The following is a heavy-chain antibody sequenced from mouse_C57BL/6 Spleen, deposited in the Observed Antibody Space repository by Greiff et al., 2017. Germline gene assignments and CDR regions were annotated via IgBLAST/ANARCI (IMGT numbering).Heavy chain of an antibody. CDR2: ISSGSSTI. J-gene: IGHJ4*01. D-gene: IGHD1-1*01. Sequence: EVQLVESGGGLVKPGGSLKLSCAASGFTFSDYGMHWVRQAPEKGLEWVAYISSGSSTIYYADTVKGRFTISRDNAKNTLFLQMTSLRSEDTAMXYCARQGYYYGSSSDYAMDYWGQGTSVTVSS. V-gene: IGHV5-17*01. CDR3: ARQGYYYGSSSDYAMDY. CDR1: GFTFSDYG.